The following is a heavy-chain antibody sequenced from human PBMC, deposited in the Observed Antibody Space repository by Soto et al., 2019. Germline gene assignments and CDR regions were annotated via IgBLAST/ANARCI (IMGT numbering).Heavy chain of an antibody. CDR2: IKEDGSVK. CDR1: GFTFSSLW. V-gene: IGHV3-7*05. J-gene: IGHJ4*02. Sequence: EVQLVESGGDLVQPGGSLRLSCAASGFTFSSLWMTWVRQAPGKGLECVANIKEDGSVKYYVGSVKGRFTISRDNAKNSLYLQMVGLRAEDTAVYYCARATRSPDFRGQGTLVTVSS. CDR3: ARATRSPDF.